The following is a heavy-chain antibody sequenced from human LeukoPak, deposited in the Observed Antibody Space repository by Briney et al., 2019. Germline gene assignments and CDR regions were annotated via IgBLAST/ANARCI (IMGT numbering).Heavy chain of an antibody. Sequence: ASVKVSCKASGYTFTVYYMHWVRQAPGQGLEWMGWINPNSGGTNYAQKFQGRVTMTRDTSISTAYMELSRLRSDDTAVYYCARDEMDYYGSGSYYYDYWGQGTLVTVSS. CDR2: INPNSGGT. J-gene: IGHJ4*02. D-gene: IGHD3-10*01. V-gene: IGHV1-2*02. CDR1: GYTFTVYY. CDR3: ARDEMDYYGSGSYYYDY.